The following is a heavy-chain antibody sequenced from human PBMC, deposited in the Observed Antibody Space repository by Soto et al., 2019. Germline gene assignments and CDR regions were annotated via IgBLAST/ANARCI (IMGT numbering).Heavy chain of an antibody. J-gene: IGHJ5*02. CDR3: ARDHLLMVRGVRVWFDP. V-gene: IGHV1-18*01. Sequence: ASVKVSCKASGYTFTSYGISWVRQAPGQGLEWMGWISAYNGNTNYAQKLQGRVTMTTDTSTSTAYMELRSLRSDDTAVYYCARDHLLMVRGVRVWFDPWGQGTLVTVSS. CDR2: ISAYNGNT. D-gene: IGHD3-10*01. CDR1: GYTFTSYG.